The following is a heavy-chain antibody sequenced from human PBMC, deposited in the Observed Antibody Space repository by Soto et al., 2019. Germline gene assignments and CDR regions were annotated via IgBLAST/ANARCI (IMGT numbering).Heavy chain of an antibody. D-gene: IGHD3-10*01. J-gene: IGHJ6*03. CDR3: ARDYYGSGSANYYYYYMDV. V-gene: IGHV1-46*03. Sequence: ASVKVSCKASGYTFTSYYMHWVRQAPGQGLEWMGIINPSGGSTSYAQKFQGRVTMTRDTSTSTVYMELSSLRSEDTAVYYCARDYYGSGSANYYYYYMDVWGKGTTVTVS. CDR2: INPSGGST. CDR1: GYTFTSYY.